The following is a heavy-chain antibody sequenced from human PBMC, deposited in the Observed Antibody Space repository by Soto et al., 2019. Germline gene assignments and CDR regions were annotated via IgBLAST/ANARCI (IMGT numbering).Heavy chain of an antibody. J-gene: IGHJ4*02. V-gene: IGHV4-34*01. D-gene: IGHD2-2*01. CDR1: GGSFSGYY. CDR2: INHSGST. CDR3: ARRALVVPAAISFD. Sequence: QVQLQQWGAGLLKPSETLSLTCAVYGGSFSGYYWSWIRQPPGKGLEWIGEINHSGSTNYNPSLKSRVTISVDTSKNQFSLQLSSVNAADTAVYCCARRALVVPAAISFDWGQGTLVTVSS.